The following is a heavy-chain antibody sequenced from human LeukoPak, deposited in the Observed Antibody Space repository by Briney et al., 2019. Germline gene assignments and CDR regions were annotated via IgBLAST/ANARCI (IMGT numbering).Heavy chain of an antibody. V-gene: IGHV1-18*01. CDR3: ARASPVVPAAKANY. Sequence: ASVKVSCKASGYTFTSYGISWVRQAPGQGLEWMGWISAYNGNTNYAQKLQGRVTMTTDTSTSTAYMELRSLRSDDTAVYYCARASPVVPAAKANYWGQGTLVTVST. CDR1: GYTFTSYG. D-gene: IGHD2-2*01. CDR2: ISAYNGNT. J-gene: IGHJ4*02.